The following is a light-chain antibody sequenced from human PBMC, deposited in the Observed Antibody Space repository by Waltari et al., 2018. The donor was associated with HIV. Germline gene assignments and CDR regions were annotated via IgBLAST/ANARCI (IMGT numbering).Light chain of an antibody. J-gene: IGLJ3*02. Sequence: QPVLTQPPSASASLGASVTLTRTLSSGYSTHKVAWYQQRPGKGPRFVMRVGTGGIVGSKGDGIPDRFSVLGSGLNRYLTIKNIQEEDESDYHCGADHGSGSNFRWVFGGGTKLTVL. CDR2: VGTGGIVG. CDR3: GADHGSGSNFRWV. V-gene: IGLV9-49*01. CDR1: SGYSTHK.